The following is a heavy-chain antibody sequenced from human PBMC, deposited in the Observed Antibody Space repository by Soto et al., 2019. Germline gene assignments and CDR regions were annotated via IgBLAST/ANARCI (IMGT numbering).Heavy chain of an antibody. CDR3: ARAPSITGTTADTGHHYAVGGFDAFDI. Sequence: GGSLRLSCAASGFTFSSYGMHWVRQAPGKGLEWVAVIWYDGSNKYYADSVKGRFTISRDNSKNTLYLQMNSLRAEDTAVYYCARAPSITGTTADTGHHYAVGGFDAFDIWGQGTMVTVSS. CDR1: GFTFSSYG. CDR2: IWYDGSNK. J-gene: IGHJ3*02. V-gene: IGHV3-33*01. D-gene: IGHD1-7*01.